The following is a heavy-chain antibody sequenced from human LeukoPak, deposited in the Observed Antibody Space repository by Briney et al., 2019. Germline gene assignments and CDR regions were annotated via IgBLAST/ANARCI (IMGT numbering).Heavy chain of an antibody. J-gene: IGHJ3*02. CDR1: GGSISSYY. CDR2: IYYSGST. D-gene: IGHD3-3*02. CDR3: ASTAPSSWTFLGAFDI. Sequence: PSETLSLTCTVSGGSISSYYWSWIRQPPGKGLEWIGYIYYSGSTNYNPSLKSRVTISVDTSKNQFSLKLSSVTAADTAVYYCASTAPSSWTFLGAFDIWGQGTMVTVSS. V-gene: IGHV4-59*01.